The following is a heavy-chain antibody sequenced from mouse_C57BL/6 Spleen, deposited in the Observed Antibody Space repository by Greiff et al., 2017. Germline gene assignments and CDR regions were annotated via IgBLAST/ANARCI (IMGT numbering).Heavy chain of an antibody. CDR1: GFTFSSYG. J-gene: IGHJ2*01. V-gene: IGHV5-6*01. CDR3: ARHGGTIDY. Sequence: EVHLVESGGDLVKPGGSLKLSCAASGFTFSSYGMSWVRQTPDKRLEWVASISRGGSYTYYPDSVKGRFTISRDNANNTLYLQMSSLKSEDTAVYYCARHGGTIDYWGQGTTLTVSS. CDR2: ISRGGSYT. D-gene: IGHD4-1*01.